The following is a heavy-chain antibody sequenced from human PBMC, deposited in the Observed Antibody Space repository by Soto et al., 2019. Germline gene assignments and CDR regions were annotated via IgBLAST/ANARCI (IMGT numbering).Heavy chain of an antibody. CDR1: GFTFTRYW. V-gene: IGHV3-7*03. CDR2: RKEDGCEK. Sequence: PGGPLRLSCTVSGFTFTRYWLNWVRQAPGKGLEGLVNRKEDGCEKFYVDSVKGRFNISRDNAENSVNLKMNSLRAGDKAVYYCAKDEGGVGYYTGPYYYGMDVWGQGTTVTVSS. CDR3: AKDEGGVGYYTGPYYYGMDV. D-gene: IGHD3-3*01. J-gene: IGHJ6*02.